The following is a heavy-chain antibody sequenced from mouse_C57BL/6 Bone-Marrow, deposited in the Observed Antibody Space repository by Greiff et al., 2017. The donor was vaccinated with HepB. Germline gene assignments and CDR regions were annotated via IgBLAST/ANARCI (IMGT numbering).Heavy chain of an antibody. CDR3: TTIVTTGYFDY. V-gene: IGHV14-4*01. Sequence: VQLKESGAELVRPGSSVKLSCTASGFNIKDDYMHWVKQRPEQGLEWIGWIDPENGDTEYASKFQGKATITAYTPSNTAYLQLSSLTSEDTAVYYCTTIVTTGYFDYWGQGTTLTVSS. CDR2: IDPENGDT. D-gene: IGHD2-12*01. J-gene: IGHJ2*01. CDR1: GFNIKDDY.